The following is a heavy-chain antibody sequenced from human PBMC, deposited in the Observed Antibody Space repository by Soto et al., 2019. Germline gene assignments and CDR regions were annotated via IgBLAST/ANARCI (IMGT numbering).Heavy chain of an antibody. CDR2: IKQDGSEK. CDR1: GFTFSSYW. J-gene: IGHJ6*02. V-gene: IGHV3-7*05. CDR3: ASGRDTASDSYYYYYGMDV. Sequence: GGSLRLSCAASGFTFSSYWMSWVRQAPGKGLEWVANIKQDGSEKYYVDSVKGRFTISRDNAKNSLYLQMNSLRAEDTAVYYCASGRDTASDSYYYYYGMDVWGQGTTVTVSS. D-gene: IGHD5-18*01.